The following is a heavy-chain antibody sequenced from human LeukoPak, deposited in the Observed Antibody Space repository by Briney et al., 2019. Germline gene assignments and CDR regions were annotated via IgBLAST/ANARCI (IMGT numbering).Heavy chain of an antibody. J-gene: IGHJ6*03. CDR1: GASSTINIYS. Sequence: SETLSLTCTVSGASSTINIYSWAWFPHPPGKGLRGFGGTYFSGTTYYNPSLKSRVTISVDTSKNQFSLQLTSVTAADTAVYFCARQSGSAMVYYYYYYMDVWGKGTTVTVSS. D-gene: IGHD5-18*01. CDR3: ARQSGSAMVYYYYYYMDV. V-gene: IGHV4-39*01. CDR2: TYFSGTT.